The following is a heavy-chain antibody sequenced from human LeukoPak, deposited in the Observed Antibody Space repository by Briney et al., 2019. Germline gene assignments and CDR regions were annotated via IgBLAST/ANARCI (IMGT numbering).Heavy chain of an antibody. CDR1: GYSFTSYW. J-gene: IGHJ4*02. CDR3: AGRRGTGTTATEIDY. D-gene: IGHD1-1*01. V-gene: IGHV5-51*01. Sequence: GESLKISCKGSGYSFTSYWIGWVRQMPGKGLEWMGIIYPGDSDTRYSPSFQGQVTISADKSISTAYLQWGSLKASDTAMYYCAGRRGTGTTATEIDYWGQGTLVTVSS. CDR2: IYPGDSDT.